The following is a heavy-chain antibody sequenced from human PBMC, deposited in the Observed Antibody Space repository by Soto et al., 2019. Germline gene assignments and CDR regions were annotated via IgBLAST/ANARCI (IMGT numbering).Heavy chain of an antibody. CDR1: GYTFTSYD. V-gene: IGHV1-8*01. CDR3: ARLDITMVRGDANWFDP. CDR2: MNPNSGNT. J-gene: IGHJ5*02. Sequence: QVQLVQSGAEVKKPGASVKVSCKASGYTFTSYDINWVRQATGQGLEWMGWMNPNSGNTGYAQKFQGRVTMTRNTSISTAYMELSSLRSEDTAVYYSARLDITMVRGDANWFDPWGQGTLVTVSS. D-gene: IGHD3-10*01.